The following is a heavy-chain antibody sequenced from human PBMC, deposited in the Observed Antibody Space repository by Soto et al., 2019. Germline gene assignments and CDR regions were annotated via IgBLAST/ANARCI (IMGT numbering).Heavy chain of an antibody. J-gene: IGHJ4*02. CDR1: GFSFNSYA. V-gene: IGHV3-23*01. CDR2: IHGSGST. CDR3: AKNYYFDS. Sequence: EVQLLESGGGLIQPGGSLRLSCAASGFSFNSYAMSWVRQAPGKGPEWVSSIHGSGSTYYVDSVKGRFTISRDNSKNTLYLQMNSLRAEDTAVYYCAKNYYFDSWGQGTLVTVSS.